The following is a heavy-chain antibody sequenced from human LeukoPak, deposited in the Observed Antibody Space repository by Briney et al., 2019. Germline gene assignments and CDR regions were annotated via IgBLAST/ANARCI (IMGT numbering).Heavy chain of an antibody. CDR2: IYYSGST. V-gene: IGHV4-39*07. J-gene: IGHJ3*02. D-gene: IGHD3-9*01. CDR3: AREGRLRYFDWLLSDDAFDI. CDR1: GGSISSSSYY. Sequence: SETLSLTCTVSGGSISSSSYYWGWIRQPPGKGLEWIGSIYYSGSTYYNPSLKSRVTISVDTSKNQFSLKLSSVTAADTAVYYCAREGRLRYFDWLLSDDAFDIWGQGTMVTVSS.